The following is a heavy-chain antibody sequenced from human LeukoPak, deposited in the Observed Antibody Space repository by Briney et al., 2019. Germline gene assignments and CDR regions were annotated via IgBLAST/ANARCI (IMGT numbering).Heavy chain of an antibody. V-gene: IGHV4-38-2*02. CDR3: ARGVDYGGNLYAFDI. J-gene: IGHJ3*02. CDR2: ISHRGTT. Sequence: SETLSLTCTVSGYSISSGYYWGWIRQPPGKGLEWIGSISHRGTTYYNPSLKSRVTISLDTSKNQFSLKLSSVTAADTAVYYCARGVDYGGNLYAFDIWGQGTMVTVSS. D-gene: IGHD4-23*01. CDR1: GYSISSGYY.